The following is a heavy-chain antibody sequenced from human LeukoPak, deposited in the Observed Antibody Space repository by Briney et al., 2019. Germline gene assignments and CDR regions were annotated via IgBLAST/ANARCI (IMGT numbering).Heavy chain of an antibody. J-gene: IGHJ3*02. V-gene: IGHV3-43*01. CDR1: GFTFSSYA. CDR3: AKGMNYYDSSVYYYEGDAFDI. Sequence: GGSLRLSCAASGFTFSSYAMTWVRQAPGKGLEWVSLISWDGDDTYYADSVKGRFTISRDNSKNSLYLQMNSLRTEDTALYYCAKGMNYYDSSVYYYEGDAFDIWGQGTMVTVSS. CDR2: ISWDGDDT. D-gene: IGHD3-22*01.